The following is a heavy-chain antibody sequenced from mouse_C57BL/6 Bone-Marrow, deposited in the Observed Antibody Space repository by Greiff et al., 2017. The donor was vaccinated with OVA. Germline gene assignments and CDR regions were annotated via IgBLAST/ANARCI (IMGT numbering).Heavy chain of an antibody. CDR1: GYSFTGYF. CDR2: INPYNGDT. D-gene: IGHD3-1*01. Sequence: VQLKQSGPELVKPGDSVKISCKASGYSFTGYFMNWVMQSHGKSLEWIGRINPYNGDTFYNQKFKGKATLTVDKSSSTAHMELRSLTSEDSAVYYCARRAPGYFDVWGTGTTVTVSS. CDR3: ARRAPGYFDV. J-gene: IGHJ1*03. V-gene: IGHV1-20*01.